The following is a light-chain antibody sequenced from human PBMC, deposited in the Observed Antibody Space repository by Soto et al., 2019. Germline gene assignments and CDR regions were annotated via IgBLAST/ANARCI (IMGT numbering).Light chain of an antibody. CDR2: DVS. V-gene: IGKV3-20*01. CDR1: RSLSSTS. CDR3: QQYGSSPRT. J-gene: IGKJ1*01. Sequence: EIVLTQSPGTLSLSPGERAALSCRASRSLSSTSLAWYQQRPGQAPRLLIYDVSSRATGIPDRFSGSGSETDFTLTINRLEPGDFAVYYCQQYGSSPRTFRQGTKVEIK.